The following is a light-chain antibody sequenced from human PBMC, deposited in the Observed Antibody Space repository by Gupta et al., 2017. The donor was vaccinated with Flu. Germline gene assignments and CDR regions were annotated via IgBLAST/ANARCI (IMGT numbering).Light chain of an antibody. CDR2: DAC. CDR1: QSGFGY. Sequence: GERATFSCRGSQSGFGYEASYEQYPGHPPRHLIDDACNRATGIPARFSGSGSGTDFTLTISSLEPEDFAVYYCQQRGSSPWTFGQGTKVEIK. V-gene: IGKV3-11*01. J-gene: IGKJ1*01. CDR3: QQRGSSPWT.